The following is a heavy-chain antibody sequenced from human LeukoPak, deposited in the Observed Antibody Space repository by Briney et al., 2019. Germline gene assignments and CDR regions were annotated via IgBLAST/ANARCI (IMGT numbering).Heavy chain of an antibody. J-gene: IGHJ4*02. Sequence: SETLSLTCAVYGGSVSGYYWSWIRQPPGKGLEWIGEISHRGRAHYNPSLKGRVTMSVDTSKNQFALEVDSVTAADTAVYYCARIPLYFLEPFDYWGQGILVTVSS. CDR1: GGSVSGYY. CDR2: ISHRGRA. V-gene: IGHV4-34*01. CDR3: ARIPLYFLEPFDY. D-gene: IGHD3-3*01.